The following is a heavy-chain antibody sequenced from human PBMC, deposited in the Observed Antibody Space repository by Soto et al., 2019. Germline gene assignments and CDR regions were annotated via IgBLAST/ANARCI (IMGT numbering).Heavy chain of an antibody. CDR1: GHRFTTYW. Sequence: ASLKISCKTSGHRFTTYWISWVRQMPGKGLEYMGKINPTDSETNYSPSFEGHVTFSVDRSTSTAYVRWNSLKASDTAMYYCASPTMTSTSFYYAMDVWGQGTTVTVSS. D-gene: IGHD4-17*01. J-gene: IGHJ6*02. V-gene: IGHV5-10-1*01. CDR2: INPTDSET. CDR3: ASPTMTSTSFYYAMDV.